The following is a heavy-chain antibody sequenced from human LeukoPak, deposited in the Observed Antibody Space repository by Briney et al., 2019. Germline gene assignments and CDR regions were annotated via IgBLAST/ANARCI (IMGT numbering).Heavy chain of an antibody. J-gene: IGHJ4*02. Sequence: ASVKVSCKASGGTSSSYAISWVRQAPGQGLEWMGRIIPILGIANYAQKFQGRVTITADKSTSTAYMELSSLRSEDTAVYYCARGYWGASGSYSIVDYWGQGTLVTVSS. V-gene: IGHV1-69*04. CDR2: IIPILGIA. CDR3: ARGYWGASGSYSIVDY. CDR1: GGTSSSYA. D-gene: IGHD1-26*01.